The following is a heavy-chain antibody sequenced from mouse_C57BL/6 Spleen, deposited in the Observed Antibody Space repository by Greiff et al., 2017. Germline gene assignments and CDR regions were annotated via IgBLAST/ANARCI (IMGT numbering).Heavy chain of an antibody. Sequence: VQLQQPGAELVRPGSSVKLSCKASGYTFTSYWMDWVKQRPGQGLEWIGNIYLSDSETHYNQKFKDKATLTVDKSSSTAYMQLSSLTSEDSAVYYCAREYYGSNWYFDVWGTGTTVTVSS. J-gene: IGHJ1*03. CDR2: IYLSDSET. CDR1: GYTFTSYW. D-gene: IGHD1-1*01. CDR3: AREYYGSNWYFDV. V-gene: IGHV1-61*01.